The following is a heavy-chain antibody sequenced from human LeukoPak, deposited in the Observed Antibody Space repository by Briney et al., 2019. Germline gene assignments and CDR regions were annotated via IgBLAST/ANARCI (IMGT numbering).Heavy chain of an antibody. D-gene: IGHD3-10*01. CDR3: ARPQGSGSYYWFDP. CDR1: GGSISSSSYY. Sequence: SETLSLTCTVSGGSISSSSYYWGWIRQPPGKGLEWIGSIYYSGSTYYNPSLKSRVTISVDTSKNQFSLKLSSVTAADTAVYYCARPQGSGSYYWFDPWGQGTLVTVSS. CDR2: IYYSGST. J-gene: IGHJ5*02. V-gene: IGHV4-39*01.